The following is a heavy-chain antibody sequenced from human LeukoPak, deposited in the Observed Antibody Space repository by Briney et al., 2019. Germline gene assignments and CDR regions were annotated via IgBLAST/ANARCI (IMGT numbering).Heavy chain of an antibody. CDR3: AKGARRGYYYYYYMDV. J-gene: IGHJ6*03. CDR2: NSGSGGST. Sequence: GESLRLSCAASGFTFSSYAMSWVRQAPGKGLEWVSANSGSGGSTYYEDSVKGRFTISRDNSKNTLYLQMNSLRAEDTAVYYCAKGARRGYYYYYYMDVWGKGTTVTVSS. D-gene: IGHD3-10*01. CDR1: GFTFSSYA. V-gene: IGHV3-23*01.